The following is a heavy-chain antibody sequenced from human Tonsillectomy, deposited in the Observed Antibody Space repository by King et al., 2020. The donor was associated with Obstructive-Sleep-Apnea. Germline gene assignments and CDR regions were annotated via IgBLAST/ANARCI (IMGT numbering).Heavy chain of an antibody. CDR3: AREINYGMDV. D-gene: IGHD3-16*01. CDR2: INSSSSTI. J-gene: IGHJ6*02. V-gene: IGHV3-48*04. CDR1: GVTFSRFS. Sequence: VQLVESGGGLVQPGGSLRLSFAASGVTFSRFSMNWVRQAPGKGLEWVSYINSSSSTINYADSVKGRFTISRDNAQNSLYLQMNSLRAEDTAVYYCAREINYGMDVWGQGTTVTVSS.